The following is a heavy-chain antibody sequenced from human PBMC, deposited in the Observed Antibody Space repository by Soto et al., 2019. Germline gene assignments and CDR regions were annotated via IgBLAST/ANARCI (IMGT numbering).Heavy chain of an antibody. J-gene: IGHJ3*02. CDR1: GFSFSNYA. D-gene: IGHD5-12*01. CDR3: ATWHLREHAYDI. V-gene: IGHV3-23*01. Sequence: PGGSLRLSCAASGFSFSNYAMNWVRQAPGKGLEWVSVISGSGGSASYADSVQGRFTISRDNSNNTLYLQMNSLRAEDTAIYSCATWHLREHAYDIWGQGTMVTVSS. CDR2: ISGSGGSA.